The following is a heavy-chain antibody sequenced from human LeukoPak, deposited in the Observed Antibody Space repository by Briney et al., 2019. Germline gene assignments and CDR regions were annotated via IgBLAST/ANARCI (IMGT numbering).Heavy chain of an antibody. CDR1: GFTFSNYW. J-gene: IGHJ3*02. Sequence: GGSLRLSCAAYGFTFSNYWMNWVRQAPGKGLEWVANIKQDGSDTYYVYSVKGRFTISRDNAKNSLYLQMNSLRAEDTAVYYCARGATNYVFDIWGQRTMVTVSS. CDR2: IKQDGSDT. D-gene: IGHD1-26*01. CDR3: ARGATNYVFDI. V-gene: IGHV3-7*01.